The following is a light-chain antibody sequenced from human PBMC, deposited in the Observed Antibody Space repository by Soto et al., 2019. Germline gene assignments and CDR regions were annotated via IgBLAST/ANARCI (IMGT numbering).Light chain of an antibody. CDR3: SSYTGRSTRV. Sequence: QSVLTQPASVSGSPGQSITISCTGTSSDFGGYNYVSWYQHHPGKAPKLIIYGVSDRPSGVSNRFSGSKSGNTASLTISGLQAEDEADYYCSSYTGRSTRVFGTGTKVTV. CDR2: GVS. CDR1: SSDFGGYNY. V-gene: IGLV2-14*01. J-gene: IGLJ1*01.